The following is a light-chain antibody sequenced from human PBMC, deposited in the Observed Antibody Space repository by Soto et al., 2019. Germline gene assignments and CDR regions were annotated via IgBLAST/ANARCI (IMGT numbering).Light chain of an antibody. J-gene: IGLJ2*01. CDR3: SSFAGSNRVV. CDR2: EVN. Sequence: QSALTQTPSASGSPGQSVTISCTGTSSDVGGYNYVSWYQQHPGKAPKLIIYEVNERPSGVPDRFSGSKSGNTASLTVSGLQTEDEADYYCSSFAGSNRVVFGGGTRSPS. CDR1: SSDVGGYNY. V-gene: IGLV2-8*01.